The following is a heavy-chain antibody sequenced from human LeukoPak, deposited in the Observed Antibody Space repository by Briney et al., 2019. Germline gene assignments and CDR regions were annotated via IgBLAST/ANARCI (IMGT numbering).Heavy chain of an antibody. CDR2: ISSSSSYI. CDR1: GFTFSSYS. D-gene: IGHD6-19*01. J-gene: IGHJ4*02. Sequence: GGSLRLSCAASGFTFSSYSMNWVRQAPGKGLEWVSSISSSSSYIYYADSVKGRFTISRDSAKNSLYLQMNSLRAEDTAVYYCARDRRQWLAPFDYWGQGTLVTVSS. CDR3: ARDRRQWLAPFDY. V-gene: IGHV3-21*01.